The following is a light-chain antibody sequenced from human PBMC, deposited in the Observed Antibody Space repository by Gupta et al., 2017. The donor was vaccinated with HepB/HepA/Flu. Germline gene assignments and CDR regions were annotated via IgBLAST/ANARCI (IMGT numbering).Light chain of an antibody. V-gene: IGLV2-8*01. J-gene: IGLJ2*01. CDR1: SSDVGGYDY. Sequence: QSALTQPPSASGSPGQSVTISCTGTSSDVGGYDYVSWYQQHPGKAPKLIIHEVNRRPSGVPDRFSGSKSGNTASLTVSGLQTEEEADYYCSSYAGNNNLIFGGGTRLTVL. CDR2: EVN. CDR3: SSYAGNNNLI.